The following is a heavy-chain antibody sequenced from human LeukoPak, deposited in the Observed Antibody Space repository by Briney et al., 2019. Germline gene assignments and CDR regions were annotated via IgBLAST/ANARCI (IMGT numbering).Heavy chain of an antibody. D-gene: IGHD3-10*02. CDR2: IGGSGTRT. J-gene: IGHJ6*04. CDR3: AELGITMIGGV. V-gene: IGHV3-23*01. Sequence: GGSLRLSCSASGFTFTTYGMNWVRQAPGKGLEWVSGIGGSGTRTYYADSVKGRFTISRDNAKNSLYLQMSSLRAEDTAVYYCAELGITMIGGVWGKGTTVTISS. CDR1: GFTFTTYG.